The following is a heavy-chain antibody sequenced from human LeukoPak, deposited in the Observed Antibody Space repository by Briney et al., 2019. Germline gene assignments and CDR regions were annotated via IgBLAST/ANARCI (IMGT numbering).Heavy chain of an antibody. CDR3: ARLKPPGTY. Sequence: ASVKVSFKTSGYTFTDYYLHWVRQAPGQGLEWMGWINANSGGTNYAQKFQGRVTMTRGTSISTVYMELSRLTSDDTAVYYCARLKPPGTYWGQGTLVTVSP. J-gene: IGHJ4*02. CDR2: INANSGGT. D-gene: IGHD1-1*01. V-gene: IGHV1-2*02. CDR1: GYTFTDYY.